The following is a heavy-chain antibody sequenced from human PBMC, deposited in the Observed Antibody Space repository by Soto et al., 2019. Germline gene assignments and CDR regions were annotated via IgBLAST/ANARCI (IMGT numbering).Heavy chain of an antibody. CDR1: GGSSTSGNSYS. D-gene: IGHD3-16*01. V-gene: IGHV4-30-2*01. J-gene: IGHJ5*02. CDR3: ARAVSPSSGTWFDP. Sequence: SETLSFTCAVSGGSSTSGNSYSWSWIRQPPGKGLEWIRSICYTGSTFYNPCLKSRVSMSVDKSTHQFSLKLSSVTAPDMGVYCSARAVSPSSGTWFDPWGQGTLVTVSS. CDR2: ICYTGST.